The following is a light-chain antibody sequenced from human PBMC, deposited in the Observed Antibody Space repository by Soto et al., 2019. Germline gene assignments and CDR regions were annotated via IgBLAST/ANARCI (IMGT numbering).Light chain of an antibody. CDR1: QDISNH. CDR3: QQYDNLPTFT. Sequence: DIQMTQSPSSLSASVGDRVTITCQASQDISNHLNWYQQKPGKAPKLLIYDASSLETGVPSSFSGSGSGTDFTFTITSLRPDDIATYYCQQYDNLPTFTFGPGTKVDIK. V-gene: IGKV1-33*01. J-gene: IGKJ3*01. CDR2: DAS.